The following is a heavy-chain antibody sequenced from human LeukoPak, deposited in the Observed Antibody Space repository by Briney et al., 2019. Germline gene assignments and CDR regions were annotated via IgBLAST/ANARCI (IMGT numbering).Heavy chain of an antibody. CDR2: IYYSGST. CDR3: ARSDWLSGYMDV. J-gene: IGHJ6*03. CDR1: GGSISSYY. D-gene: IGHD3-9*01. Sequence: SETLSLTCTVSGGSISSYYWSWIRQPPGKGLEWIGYIYYSGSTNYNPSLKSRVTISVDTSKNQFSLKLSSVTAADTAVYYCARSDWLSGYMDVWGKGTTVTISS. V-gene: IGHV4-59*01.